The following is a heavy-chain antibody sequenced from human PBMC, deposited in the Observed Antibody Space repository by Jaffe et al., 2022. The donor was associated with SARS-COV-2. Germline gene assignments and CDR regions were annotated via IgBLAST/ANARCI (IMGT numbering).Heavy chain of an antibody. CDR3: AKEGYDSHPPVHYFDY. D-gene: IGHD3-22*01. Sequence: EVQLVESGGGLVQPGRSLRLSCAASGFTFDDYAMHWVRQAPGKGLEWVSGISWNSGSIGYADSVKGRFTISRDNAKNSLYLQMNSLRAEDTALYYCAKEGYDSHPPVHYFDYWGQGTLVTVSS. J-gene: IGHJ4*02. CDR2: ISWNSGSI. V-gene: IGHV3-9*01. CDR1: GFTFDDYA.